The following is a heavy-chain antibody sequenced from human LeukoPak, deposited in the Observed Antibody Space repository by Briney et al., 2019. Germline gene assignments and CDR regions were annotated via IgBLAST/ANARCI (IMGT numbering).Heavy chain of an antibody. D-gene: IGHD3-3*01. J-gene: IGHJ4*02. V-gene: IGHV1-69*05. CDR2: IIPIFGTA. CDR3: ARTTAQYDFWSGYYFDY. CDR1: GGTFSSYA. Sequence: VASVKVSCKCSGGTFSSYAISWLRQAPGQGLEWMGGIIPIFGTANYAQKFQGRVTITTDESTSTAYMALSSRRSEDTAVYYCARTTAQYDFWSGYYFDYWGQGTLVTVSS.